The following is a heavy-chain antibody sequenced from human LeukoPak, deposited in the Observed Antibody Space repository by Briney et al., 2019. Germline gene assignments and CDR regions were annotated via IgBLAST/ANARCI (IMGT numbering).Heavy chain of an antibody. D-gene: IGHD6-13*01. V-gene: IGHV4-59*08. J-gene: IGHJ4*02. CDR2: IHYSGST. Sequence: KPSETLSLTCTVSGGSISSYFWNWIRQPPGKGLEWIGYIHYSGSTNYNPSLKSRVTISEDMSKKQFSLKLSSVTAADTAVYYCARQEAAAGFDYWGQGILVTVSS. CDR3: ARQEAAAGFDY. CDR1: GGSISSYF.